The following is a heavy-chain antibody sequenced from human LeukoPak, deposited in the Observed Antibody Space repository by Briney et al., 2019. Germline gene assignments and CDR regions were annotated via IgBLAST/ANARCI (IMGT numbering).Heavy chain of an antibody. D-gene: IGHD3-22*01. CDR2: IYSGGST. V-gene: IGHV3-53*01. Sequence: GGSLRLSCAASGFTVSSNYMSWVRQAPGKGLEWVSVIYSGGSTYYADSVKGRFTISRDNSKNTLYLQMNSLRAEDTAVYYCARVKGDYYDSSGYYYFDYWGQGTLVTVSS. CDR3: ARVKGDYYDSSGYYYFDY. J-gene: IGHJ4*02. CDR1: GFTVSSNY.